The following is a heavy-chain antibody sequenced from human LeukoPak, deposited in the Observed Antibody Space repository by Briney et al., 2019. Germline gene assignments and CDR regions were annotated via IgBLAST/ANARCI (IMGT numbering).Heavy chain of an antibody. CDR2: IYYSGYT. CDR3: ARTTMVRGTYYMDV. D-gene: IGHD3-10*01. CDR1: GGSISSYY. V-gene: IGHV4-59*01. Sequence: SETLSLTCTVSGGSISSYYWNWIRQPPGKGLEWIAYIYYSGYTNYNPSLKSRVTISVDTSKNQFSLKLSSVTAADTAVYYCARTTMVRGTYYMDVWGKGTTVTVSS. J-gene: IGHJ6*03.